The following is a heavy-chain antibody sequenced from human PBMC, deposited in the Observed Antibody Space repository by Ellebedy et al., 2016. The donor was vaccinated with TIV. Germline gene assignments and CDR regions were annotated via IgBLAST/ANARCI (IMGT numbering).Heavy chain of an antibody. J-gene: IGHJ4*02. D-gene: IGHD6-19*01. CDR2: ISGSGGRT. V-gene: IGHV3-23*01. Sequence: GESLKISCAASGFTFSNYGMSWVRQAPGKGLEWVSAISGSGGRTDYADPVKGRFTISRDNSKNTLYPQMNSLRAEDTAVYYCAKRAALGSGWFDFWGQGILVTVSS. CDR1: GFTFSNYG. CDR3: AKRAALGSGWFDF.